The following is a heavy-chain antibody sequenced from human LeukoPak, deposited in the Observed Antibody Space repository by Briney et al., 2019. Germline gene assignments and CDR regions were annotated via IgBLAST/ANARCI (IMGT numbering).Heavy chain of an antibody. CDR3: ARGSEVDDDKWIDP. J-gene: IGHJ5*02. Sequence: GGSLRLSCAASGFTFSDYGMNGVRQAPGKGLEWVSYISSSPINIYYADSVRGRFTISRDNAKNSVFLQMNSLRAEDTAVYYCARGSEVDDDKWIDPWGQGTLVTVSS. D-gene: IGHD3-16*01. CDR1: GFTFSDYG. V-gene: IGHV3-48*03. CDR2: ISSSPINI.